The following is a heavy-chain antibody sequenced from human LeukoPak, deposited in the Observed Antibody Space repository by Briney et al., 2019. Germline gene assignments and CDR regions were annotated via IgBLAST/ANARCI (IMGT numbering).Heavy chain of an antibody. J-gene: IGHJ4*02. Sequence: GGSLRLSCAASGFTFSTYGMHWVRQAPGKGLEWVAVIWNDGSNKYYADSVKGRFTISRDNSQNTLYLQMDTLRAEDTAMYYYAQDWSGGNSGYIDDWGQGTLVTVSS. CDR2: IWNDGSNK. V-gene: IGHV3-33*06. CDR1: GFTFSTYG. CDR3: AQDWSGGNSGYIDD. D-gene: IGHD3-22*01.